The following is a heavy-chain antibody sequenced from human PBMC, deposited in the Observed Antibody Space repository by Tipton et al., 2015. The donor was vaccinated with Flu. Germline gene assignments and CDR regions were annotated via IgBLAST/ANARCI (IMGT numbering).Heavy chain of an antibody. D-gene: IGHD3-22*01. Sequence: TLSLTCTVSGGSISSGGYYWSWIRQHPGKGLEWIGYIYYSGSTYYNPSLKSRVTISVDTSKNQFSLKLSSVTAADTAVYYCASTPIYYERSGYVDYWGQGTLVTVSA. V-gene: IGHV4-31*03. CDR2: IYYSGST. J-gene: IGHJ4*02. CDR1: GGSISSGGYY. CDR3: ASTPIYYERSGYVDY.